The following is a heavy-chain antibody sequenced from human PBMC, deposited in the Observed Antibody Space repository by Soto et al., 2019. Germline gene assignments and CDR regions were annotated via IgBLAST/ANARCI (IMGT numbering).Heavy chain of an antibody. CDR3: ARARRYYYDSSGYPTQYYYYGMDV. CDR1: GFTFSSYD. J-gene: IGHJ6*02. V-gene: IGHV3-13*05. CDR2: IGTAGDP. Sequence: PSETLRLSCAASGFTFSSYDMHWVRQATGKGLEWVSAIGTAGDPYYPGSVKGRFTISRENAKNSLYLQMNSLRAGDTAVYYCARARRYYYDSSGYPTQYYYYGMDVWGQGTTVTVSS. D-gene: IGHD3-22*01.